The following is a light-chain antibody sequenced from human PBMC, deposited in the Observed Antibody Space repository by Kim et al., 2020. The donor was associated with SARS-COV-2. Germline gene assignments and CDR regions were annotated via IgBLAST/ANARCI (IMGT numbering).Light chain of an antibody. CDR2: DVT. CDR1: SSDMGGYKY. V-gene: IGLV2-14*03. Sequence: GQSGTPACTGSSSDMGGYKYVSWYQQQPGKAPKRLIYDVTDRSSGVPDRFSGSKSGNTASLTISGLQADDEAAYYCSSYTDSSTYVFGTGTKVTVL. CDR3: SSYTDSSTYV. J-gene: IGLJ1*01.